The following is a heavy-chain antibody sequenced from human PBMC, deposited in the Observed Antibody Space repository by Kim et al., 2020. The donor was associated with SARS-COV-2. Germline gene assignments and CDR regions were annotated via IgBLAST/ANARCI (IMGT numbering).Heavy chain of an antibody. CDR2: IRSKAYGWAI. CDR3: TRVGEWSLKD. J-gene: IGHJ4*02. CDR1: GLTFGDYA. V-gene: IGHV3-49*04. D-gene: IGHD3-3*01. Sequence: GGSLRLSCIASGLTFGDYALRWVRQAPGKGLEWVGFIRSKAYGWAIEYAASMKGRFTISRDDSKSIAYLEMNSLKTEDTAGYYCTRVGEWSLKDWGQGTLVTVSS.